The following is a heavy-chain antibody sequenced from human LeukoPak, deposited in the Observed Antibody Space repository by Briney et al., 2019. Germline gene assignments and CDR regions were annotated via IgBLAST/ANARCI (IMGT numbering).Heavy chain of an antibody. CDR3: ARETILAVAGDF. CDR1: GFTFNRNN. CDR2: ISSTSITM. Sequence: GGSLSLSCAASGFTFNRNNMNWVRQAPGKGLEWVSYISSTSITMYYADSVKGRFTISRDNAKNSLYLQMNSLRADDTAVYYCARETILAVAGDFWGQGTPVTVSS. D-gene: IGHD6-19*01. V-gene: IGHV3-48*01. J-gene: IGHJ4*02.